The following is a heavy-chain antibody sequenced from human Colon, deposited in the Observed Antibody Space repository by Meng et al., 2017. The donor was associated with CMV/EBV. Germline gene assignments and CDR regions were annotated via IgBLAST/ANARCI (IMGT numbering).Heavy chain of an antibody. Sequence: GESLKISCAASGFTFSSYWMSWVRQAPGKGLEWVANIKQDGSEKDYVDSVKGRFTASRDNARNSLYLQMNSLRAEDTAVYYCARDMGFLGGTFDYWGQGTLVTVSS. CDR3: ARDMGFLGGTFDY. J-gene: IGHJ4*02. CDR1: GFTFSSYW. V-gene: IGHV3-7*01. CDR2: IKQDGSEK. D-gene: IGHD1-26*01.